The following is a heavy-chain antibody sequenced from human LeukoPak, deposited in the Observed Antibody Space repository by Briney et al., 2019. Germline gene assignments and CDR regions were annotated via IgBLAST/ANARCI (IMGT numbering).Heavy chain of an antibody. CDR3: AKVTPGSTARKSGLDY. Sequence: GMSLRLSCAASGFTFSTYGMHWVRQTPGKGLEWVAVMSYDGSNIYYGDSVKGRFTISRDNSKNTLYLQMNNLRVEDTALYYCAKVTPGSTARKSGLDYWGQGTLVTVSS. CDR1: GFTFSTYG. CDR2: MSYDGSNI. J-gene: IGHJ4*02. V-gene: IGHV3-30*18. D-gene: IGHD2-21*02.